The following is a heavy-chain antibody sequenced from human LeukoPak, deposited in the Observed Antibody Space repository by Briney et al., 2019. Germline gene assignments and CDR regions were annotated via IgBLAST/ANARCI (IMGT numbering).Heavy chain of an antibody. J-gene: IGHJ4*02. D-gene: IGHD5-18*01. CDR1: GFIFNDYT. Sequence: GSLRLSCTASGFIFNDYTMNWVRQAPGKGLEWIGSIYYSGSTYYNPSLKSRVTISVDTSKNQFSLKLSSVTAADTAVYYCARVEDTAMVIDYWGQGTLVTVSS. CDR2: IYYSGST. V-gene: IGHV4-38-2*02. CDR3: ARVEDTAMVIDY.